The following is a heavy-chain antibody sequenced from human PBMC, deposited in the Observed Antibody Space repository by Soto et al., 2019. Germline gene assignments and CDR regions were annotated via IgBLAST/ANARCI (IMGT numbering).Heavy chain of an antibody. CDR3: AVHLGENYYTMDV. D-gene: IGHD3-10*01. CDR1: GFTFSTFV. V-gene: IGHV3-23*01. Sequence: EVQLLESGGGWVQPGGSLRLSCAASGFTFSTFVMTWVRQVPGEGLEWISSITGSGKSAYYADSVKRRVTISRDNSKNTLYLQISSLGVDDTAVYHCAVHLGENYYTMDVWGQGTTVTVSS. CDR2: ITGSGKSA. J-gene: IGHJ6*02.